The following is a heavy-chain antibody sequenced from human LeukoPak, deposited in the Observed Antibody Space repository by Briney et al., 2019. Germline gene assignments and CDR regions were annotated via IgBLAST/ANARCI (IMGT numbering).Heavy chain of an antibody. J-gene: IGHJ4*02. D-gene: IGHD6-19*01. CDR2: ITGSGYST. Sequence: GGSLRLSCAASGFTFSSYAMTWVRQAPGKGLEWVSSITGSGYSTYYADSVKGRFTISRDNSKNTLYLQMNSLRAEDTAVYYCARGYSSGWHTYFDYWGQGTLVTVSS. V-gene: IGHV3-23*01. CDR1: GFTFSSYA. CDR3: ARGYSSGWHTYFDY.